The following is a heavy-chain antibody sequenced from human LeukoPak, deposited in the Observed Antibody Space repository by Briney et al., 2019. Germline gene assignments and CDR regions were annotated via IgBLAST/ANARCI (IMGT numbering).Heavy chain of an antibody. Sequence: QPGGSLRLSCAASGFTVSSNYMSWVRQAPGKGLEWVSAISDSGGSTYYADSVKGRFTISRDNSKNTLYLQMNSLRAEDTAVYYCAKPTGYSSGWYPFAFDIWGQGTMVTVSS. CDR3: AKPTGYSSGWYPFAFDI. V-gene: IGHV3-23*01. D-gene: IGHD6-19*01. CDR2: ISDSGGST. J-gene: IGHJ3*02. CDR1: GFTVSSNY.